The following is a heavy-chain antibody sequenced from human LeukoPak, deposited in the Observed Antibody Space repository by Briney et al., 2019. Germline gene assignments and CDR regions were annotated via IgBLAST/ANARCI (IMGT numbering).Heavy chain of an antibody. V-gene: IGHV3-7*01. Sequence: PGGSLRLSCAASGFTFSSYWVSWVRQAPGKGLEWVANIKQDGSEKYYVDSVKGRFTISRDNAKNSLDLQMNSLRVEDTGIYYCVKVAKYYYGSETYYFFEHWGQGTPVTASS. CDR3: VKVAKYYYGSETYYFFEH. CDR1: GFTFSSYW. J-gene: IGHJ4*02. CDR2: IKQDGSEK. D-gene: IGHD3-10*01.